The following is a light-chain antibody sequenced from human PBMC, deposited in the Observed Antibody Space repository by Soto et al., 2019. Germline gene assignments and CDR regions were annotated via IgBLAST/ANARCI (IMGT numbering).Light chain of an antibody. CDR3: SSYTSTSSYV. J-gene: IGLJ1*01. V-gene: IGLV2-14*03. CDR1: SSDVGGYNS. CDR2: EVS. Sequence: QSALTQPAPVSGSPGQSITVSCTVTSSDVGGYNSVSWYQQHPGKPPKLIIYEVSNRPSGVSDRFSGSKSGNTASLTISGLQAEDEADYYCSSYTSTSSYVFATGTKVTVL.